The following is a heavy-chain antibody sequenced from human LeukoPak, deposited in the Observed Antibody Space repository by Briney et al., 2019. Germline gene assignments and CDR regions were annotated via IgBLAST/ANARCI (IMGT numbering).Heavy chain of an antibody. V-gene: IGHV3-74*01. Sequence: GGSLRLSCAASGFTFSNYWMHWVRQAPGKGLVRVSPINTDGSSTSYADSVKGRFTISRDNAKNTLYLQMNSLRAEDTAVYYCARDLRYCSSTSCYDPNFDYWGQGTLVTVSS. D-gene: IGHD2-2*01. J-gene: IGHJ4*02. CDR1: GFTFSNYW. CDR2: INTDGSST. CDR3: ARDLRYCSSTSCYDPNFDY.